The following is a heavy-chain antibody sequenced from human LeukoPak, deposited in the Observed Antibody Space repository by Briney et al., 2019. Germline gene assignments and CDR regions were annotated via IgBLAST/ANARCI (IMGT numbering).Heavy chain of an antibody. CDR3: ARNYDSSGYLGY. J-gene: IGHJ4*02. CDR2: IYYSGST. CDR1: GGSISSYY. V-gene: IGHV4-59*01. D-gene: IGHD3-22*01. Sequence: SETLSLTCTVSGGSISSYYWSWIRQPPGKGLEWIGYIYYSGSTNYNPSLKSRVTISVDTSKNQFSLKLSSVTAAGTAVYYCARNYDSSGYLGYWGQGTLVTVSS.